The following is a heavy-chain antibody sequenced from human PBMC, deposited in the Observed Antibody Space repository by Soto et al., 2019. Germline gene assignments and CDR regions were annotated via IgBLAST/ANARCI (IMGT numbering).Heavy chain of an antibody. CDR1: GFTFSNAW. CDR3: TTSNIVLMVYAIANFDY. J-gene: IGHJ4*02. V-gene: IGHV3-15*01. Sequence: VGSLRLSCAASGFTFSNAWMSWVRQAPGKGLEWVGRIKSKTDGGTTGYAAPVKGRFTISRDDSKNTLYLQMNSLKTEDTAVYYCTTSNIVLMVYAIANFDYWGQGTLVTVSS. D-gene: IGHD2-8*01. CDR2: IKSKTDGGTT.